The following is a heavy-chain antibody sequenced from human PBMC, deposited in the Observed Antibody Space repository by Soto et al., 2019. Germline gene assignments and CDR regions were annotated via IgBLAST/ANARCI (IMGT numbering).Heavy chain of an antibody. CDR1: VFTFSSYA. V-gene: IGHV3-23*01. CDR3: AKDAHCSGGNCYNYYFDW. J-gene: IGHJ4*02. Sequence: VGSLRLSCASSVFTFSSYAMNCVRHSPGKWLEWVSIIVGSGGSTSYADSVKGRFTISRDNSKNTLYLQMNSLRAEDTAVYYCAKDAHCSGGNCYNYYFDWWGQGTMVMVSS. D-gene: IGHD2-15*01. CDR2: IVGSGGST.